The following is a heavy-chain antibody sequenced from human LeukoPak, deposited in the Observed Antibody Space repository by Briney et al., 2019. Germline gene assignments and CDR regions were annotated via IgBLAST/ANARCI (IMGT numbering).Heavy chain of an antibody. V-gene: IGHV3-21*01. CDR1: GFTFSSYA. Sequence: GGSLRLSCAASGFTFSSYAMHWVRQAPGKGLEWVSSISSSSSYIYYADSVKGRFTISRDNAKNSLYLQMNSLRVEDTAVYYCVRDETWNFGLSWYDGYDIWGQGTMVTVSS. J-gene: IGHJ3*02. D-gene: IGHD1-7*01. CDR2: ISSSSSYI. CDR3: VRDETWNFGLSWYDGYDI.